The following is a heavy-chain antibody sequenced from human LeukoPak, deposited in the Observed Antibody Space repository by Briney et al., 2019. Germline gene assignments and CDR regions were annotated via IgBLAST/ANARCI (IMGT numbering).Heavy chain of an antibody. V-gene: IGHV4-39*01. J-gene: IGHJ4*02. CDR3: ARSTTVTPDLDY. Sequence: NASETLSLTCTVSGCSISRSGYFWGWIRQPPGKGLEWIGSIYYSGNTYYNPSLKSRVTISVDTSKNQFSLKLSSVTAADTAVYYCARSTTVTPDLDYWGQGTLVTVSS. CDR2: IYYSGNT. CDR1: GCSISRSGYF. D-gene: IGHD4-17*01.